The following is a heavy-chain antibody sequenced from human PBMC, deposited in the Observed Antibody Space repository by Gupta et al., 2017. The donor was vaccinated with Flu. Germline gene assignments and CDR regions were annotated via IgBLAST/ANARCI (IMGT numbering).Heavy chain of an antibody. J-gene: IGHJ4*01. CDR2: ISSSSIYI. CDR3: VRVQGNEYGSGYYDS. Sequence: EVQLVESGGGLVKPGGSLRLSCAASGFIFSTYSMNWVRQAPGKGLEWVSSISSSSIYIKYVDSVKGRFTISRDNAKNSLNLQMNSLRAEDTAVYYCVRVQGNEYGSGYYDSWGHGTLVTVSS. D-gene: IGHD6-19*01. CDR1: GFIFSTYS. V-gene: IGHV3-21*01.